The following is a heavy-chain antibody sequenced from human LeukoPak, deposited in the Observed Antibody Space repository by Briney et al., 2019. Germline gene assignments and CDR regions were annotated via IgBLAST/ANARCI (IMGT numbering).Heavy chain of an antibody. CDR2: ISAYNGNT. D-gene: IGHD3-22*01. CDR1: GYTFTSYG. V-gene: IGHV1-18*01. CDR3: ARVGRPKYYYDSNDAFDI. Sequence: ASVKVSCKASGYTFTSYGISWVRQAPGQGLEWMRWISAYNGNTNYAQKLQGRVTMTTDTSTSTAYMELRSLRSDDTAVYYCARVGRPKYYYDSNDAFDIWGQGTMVTVSS. J-gene: IGHJ3*02.